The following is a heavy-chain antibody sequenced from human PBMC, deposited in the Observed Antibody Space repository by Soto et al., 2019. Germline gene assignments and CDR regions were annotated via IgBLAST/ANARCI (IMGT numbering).Heavy chain of an antibody. CDR3: ARIGGEWKDNWFDP. CDR2: IYYSGRT. D-gene: IGHD3-3*01. CDR1: GGSISIYY. V-gene: IGHV4-59*01. Sequence: QVPLQESGPGLVKPSETLSLTCTVSGGSISIYYWCWIRQPPGKGLDWLGYIYYSGRTNYNTSLKSRISIAVATSNNHYSLNLSSVTAADTAVYYDARIGGEWKDNWFDPWGQGTLVTVSP. J-gene: IGHJ5*02.